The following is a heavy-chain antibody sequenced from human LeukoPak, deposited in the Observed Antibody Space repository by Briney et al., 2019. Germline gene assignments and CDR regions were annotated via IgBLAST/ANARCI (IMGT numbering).Heavy chain of an antibody. CDR3: ALAGGEVYYYYGMDV. CDR2: ISAYNGNT. CDR1: GYTFTSYG. Sequence: ASVKVSCKASGYTFTSYGISWVRQAPGQGLEWMGWISAYNGNTNYAQKLQGRVTMTTDTSTSTAYMELRSLRSDDTAVYYCALAGGEVYYYYGMDVWGQGTTVTVSS. D-gene: IGHD6-19*01. V-gene: IGHV1-18*01. J-gene: IGHJ6*02.